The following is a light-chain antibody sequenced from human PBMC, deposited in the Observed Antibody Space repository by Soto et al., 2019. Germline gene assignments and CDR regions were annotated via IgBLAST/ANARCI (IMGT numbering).Light chain of an antibody. CDR2: EVT. V-gene: IGLV2-23*02. J-gene: IGLJ1*01. CDR3: CSYAVSNTYL. Sequence: QSVLTQPASVSASPGQSITISCTGTDSNVGNHNLVSWYQLHPGKASKLMIYEVTKRPSGVINRFSGSKSGNTASLTIAGLQAEDEADYYCCSYAVSNTYLFGNGTKVTVL. CDR1: DSNVGNHNL.